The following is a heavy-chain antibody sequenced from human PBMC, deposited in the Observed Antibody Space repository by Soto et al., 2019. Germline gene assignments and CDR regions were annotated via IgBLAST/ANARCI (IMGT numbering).Heavy chain of an antibody. CDR1: GYSFTSYW. CDR2: IYPGDSDT. J-gene: IGHJ6*03. Sequence: GESLKISCKGSGYSFTSYWIGWVRQMPGKGLEWMGIIYPGDSDTRYSPSFQGQVTISADKPISTAYLQWSSRKASDTAMYYCARRERVDQSGYYYYYMDVWGKGTTVTVSS. V-gene: IGHV5-51*04. D-gene: IGHD1-26*01. CDR3: ARRERVDQSGYYYYYMDV.